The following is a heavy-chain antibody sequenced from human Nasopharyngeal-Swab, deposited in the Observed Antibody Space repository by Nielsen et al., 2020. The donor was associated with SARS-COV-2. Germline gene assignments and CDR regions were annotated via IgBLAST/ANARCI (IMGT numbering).Heavy chain of an antibody. V-gene: IGHV4-4*02. CDR3: ARLFSNSGKYFRFDC. CDR1: GDSISSSHW. J-gene: IGHJ4*02. CDR2: IHESGNT. D-gene: IGHD1-26*01. Sequence: SETLSLTCAVSGDSISSSHWWSWVRQPPGKGLEWIGEIHESGNTNYNPSLRSRVYMSVDKSKNQFSLEVTSVTAADTAFYYCARLFSNSGKYFRFDCWGQGTLVTVSS.